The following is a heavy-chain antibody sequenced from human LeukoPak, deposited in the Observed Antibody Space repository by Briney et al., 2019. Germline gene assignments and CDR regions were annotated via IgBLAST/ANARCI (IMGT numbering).Heavy chain of an antibody. V-gene: IGHV4-59*12. CDR3: ARGAYCGGGCFAGWFDP. Sequence: SETLSLTCTVSGGSITGYYWSWIRQPPGKGLEWIGYVFYSGRTLYNPSLKSRVTISVDRSKNQFSLKLSSVTAADTAVYYCARGAYCGGGCFAGWFDPWGQGALVTVSS. D-gene: IGHD2-21*02. J-gene: IGHJ5*02. CDR1: GGSITGYY. CDR2: VFYSGRT.